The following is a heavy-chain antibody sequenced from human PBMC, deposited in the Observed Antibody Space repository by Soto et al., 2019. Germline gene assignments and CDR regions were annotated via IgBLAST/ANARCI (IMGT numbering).Heavy chain of an antibody. CDR1: GYSVTTYW. J-gene: IGHJ6*02. Sequence: RGESLKISCKGSGYSVTTYWIAWVRQMPGKGLEWMGIINPTDSDTKYSPSFQGQVTISADQSISTAYLQWSSLKASDTAMYYCARHEQYYFHSYGMDVWGQGTTVTVSS. CDR2: INPTDSDT. CDR3: ARHEQYYFHSYGMDV. V-gene: IGHV5-51*01.